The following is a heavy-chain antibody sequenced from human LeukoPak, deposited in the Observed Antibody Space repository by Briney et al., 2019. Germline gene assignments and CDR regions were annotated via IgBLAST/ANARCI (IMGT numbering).Heavy chain of an antibody. J-gene: IGHJ4*02. Sequence: SETLSLTCTVSGGSISSGGYCWSWIRQHPGKGLEWIGYIYYSGSTYYNPSLKSRVTISVDTSKNQFSLKLSSVTAADTAVYYCARLRVYYDSSGYHRPFDYWGQGTLVTVSS. CDR3: ARLRVYYDSSGYHRPFDY. CDR2: IYYSGST. V-gene: IGHV4-31*03. D-gene: IGHD3-22*01. CDR1: GGSISSGGYC.